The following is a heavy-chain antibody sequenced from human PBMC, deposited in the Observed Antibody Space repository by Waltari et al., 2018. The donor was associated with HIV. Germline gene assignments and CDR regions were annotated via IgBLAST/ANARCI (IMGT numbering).Heavy chain of an antibody. CDR1: GFTFSSYA. J-gene: IGHJ4*02. CDR2: ISYDGSNK. D-gene: IGHD6-19*01. CDR3: ARVSSSGWQIDY. Sequence: QVQLVESGGGVVQPGRSLRLSCAASGFTFSSYAMHWVRQAPGKGLEWVAVISYDGSNKYYADSVKGRFTISRDNSKNTLYLQMNSLRAEDTAVYYCARVSSSGWQIDYWGQGTLVTVSS. V-gene: IGHV3-30*04.